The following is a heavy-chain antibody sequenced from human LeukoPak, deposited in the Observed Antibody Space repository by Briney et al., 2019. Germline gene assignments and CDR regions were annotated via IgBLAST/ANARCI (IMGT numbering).Heavy chain of an antibody. J-gene: IGHJ4*02. V-gene: IGHV3-7*01. D-gene: IGHD5-12*01. CDR1: GFTFSSYW. CDR2: INQGGSVK. Sequence: PGGSLRLSCAASGFTFSSYWMSWVRQAPGKGLEWVANINQGGSVKYYVDSVKGRFTISRDDAKNSLYVQMNGLRDEDTAVYYCARVGYSGWNLEYWGQGTLVTVSS. CDR3: ARVGYSGWNLEY.